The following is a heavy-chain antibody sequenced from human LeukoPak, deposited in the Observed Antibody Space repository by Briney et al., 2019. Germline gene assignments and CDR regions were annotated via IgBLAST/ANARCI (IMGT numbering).Heavy chain of an antibody. J-gene: IGHJ6*02. D-gene: IGHD6-6*01. CDR1: GGTFSSYA. Sequence: SVKVSCKASGGTFSSYAISWVRQAPGQGLEWMGRIIPVLGIANYAQKFQGRVTITADKSTSTAYMELSSLRSEDTAVYYCARVPASSIDYYYYGMDVWGQGTTVTVSS. V-gene: IGHV1-69*04. CDR3: ARVPASSIDYYYYGMDV. CDR2: IIPVLGIA.